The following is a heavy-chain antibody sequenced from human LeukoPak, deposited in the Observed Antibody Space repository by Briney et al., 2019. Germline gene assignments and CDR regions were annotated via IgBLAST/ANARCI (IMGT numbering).Heavy chain of an antibody. CDR3: ARLVPAALVGWFDP. J-gene: IGHJ5*02. Sequence: PSETLSLICTVSGGSISSYYWSWIRQPPGKGLEWIGYIYYSGSTNYNPSLKSRVTISVDTSKNQFSLKLSSVTAADTAVYYCARLVPAALVGWFDPWGLGTLVTVSS. CDR2: IYYSGST. D-gene: IGHD2-2*01. CDR1: GGSISSYY. V-gene: IGHV4-59*01.